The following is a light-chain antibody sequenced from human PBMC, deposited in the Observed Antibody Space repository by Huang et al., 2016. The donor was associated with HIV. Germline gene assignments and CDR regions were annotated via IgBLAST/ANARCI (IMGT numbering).Light chain of an antibody. CDR3: QQTYSAVT. Sequence: DIQMTQSPSSLSASVGDRVTITCRASQTINNYLNWYHQKPGKAPKLLIYAASSLKSGVPSRFSGSGSGTEFTLTISSLQREDFATYYCQQTYSAVTFGQGTKVEIK. V-gene: IGKV1-39*01. CDR2: AAS. J-gene: IGKJ1*01. CDR1: QTINNY.